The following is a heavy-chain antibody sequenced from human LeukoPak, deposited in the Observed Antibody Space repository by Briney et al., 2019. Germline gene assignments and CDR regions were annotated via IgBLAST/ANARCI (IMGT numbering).Heavy chain of an antibody. D-gene: IGHD1-7*01. Sequence: GGSLTLSCAASGFTFSSYWMHWVRQAQGKGLVWVSRLNSDGSSTSYADSVKGRFTISRDNAETTLHLQMNNLSAEDTAVYYCARASNRNSINFDYWGQGALVTVSS. CDR3: ARASNRNSINFDY. V-gene: IGHV3-74*01. J-gene: IGHJ4*02. CDR1: GFTFSSYW. CDR2: LNSDGSST.